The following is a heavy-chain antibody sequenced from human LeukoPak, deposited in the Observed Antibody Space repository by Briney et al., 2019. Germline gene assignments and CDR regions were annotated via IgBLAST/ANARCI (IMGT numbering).Heavy chain of an antibody. J-gene: IGHJ3*02. D-gene: IGHD3-22*01. Sequence: WGSLRLSCAASGFTFSSYGMSWVRQDPGKGLEWVSAISGSGGSTYYADSVKGRFTISRDNSKNTLYLQMNSLRAEDTAVYYCAKALTNHDYDSSGYYLGAFDIWGQGTMVTVSS. V-gene: IGHV3-23*01. CDR3: AKALTNHDYDSSGYYLGAFDI. CDR2: ISGSGGST. CDR1: GFTFSSYG.